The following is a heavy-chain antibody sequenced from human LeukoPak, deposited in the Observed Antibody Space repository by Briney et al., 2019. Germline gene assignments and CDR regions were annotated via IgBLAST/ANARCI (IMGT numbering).Heavy chain of an antibody. Sequence: ASVKVSCKASGYTFTGYHIHWVRQAPGQGLEWMGRINPYSGDTNFAQKFQGRVAMTRDTSITTAYMDLSSLTPDDTAVYLCSRDQGSLTRSWYTGYWVQGTQVTVSS. CDR1: GYTFTGYH. CDR2: INPYSGDT. V-gene: IGHV1-2*06. J-gene: IGHJ4*02. CDR3: SRDQGSLTRSWYTGY. D-gene: IGHD6-13*01.